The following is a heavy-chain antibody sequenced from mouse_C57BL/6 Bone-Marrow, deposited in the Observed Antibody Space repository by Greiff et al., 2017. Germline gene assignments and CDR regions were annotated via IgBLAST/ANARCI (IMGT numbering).Heavy chain of an antibody. CDR1: GYTFTSYW. CDR2: IDPSDSET. CDR3: ARFEGVRWFAY. V-gene: IGHV1-52*01. D-gene: IGHD5-1*01. Sequence: QVQLQQPGAELVRPGSSVKLSCKASGYTFTSYWMHWVKQRPIQGLEWIGNIDPSDSETHYNQKFKDKATLTVDKSSSTAYMQLSSLTSEDSAVYYCARFEGVRWFAYRGQGTLVTVSA. J-gene: IGHJ3*01.